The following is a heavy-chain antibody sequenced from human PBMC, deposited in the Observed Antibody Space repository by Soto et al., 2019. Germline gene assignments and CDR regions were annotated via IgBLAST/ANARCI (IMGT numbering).Heavy chain of an antibody. CDR3: ATRGASSNRDVMDV. J-gene: IGHJ6*02. CDR2: IKQDGSHK. Sequence: GGSLRLSCVASGFTFSSFWMSWARQAPGKGLEWVANIKQDGSHKYYVPSVKGRFTISRDNAKNSLYLQMNSLRAEDAAVYYCATRGASSNRDVMDVWGQGTTVTVSS. V-gene: IGHV3-7*01. CDR1: GFTFSSFW.